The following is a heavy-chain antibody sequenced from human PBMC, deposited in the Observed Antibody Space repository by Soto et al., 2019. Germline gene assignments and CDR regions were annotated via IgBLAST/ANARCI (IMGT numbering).Heavy chain of an antibody. D-gene: IGHD3-9*01. CDR1: GGTFSSYA. Sequence: QVQLVQSGAEVKKPGSSVKVSCKASGGTFSSYAISWVRQAPGQGLEWMGGIIPIFGTANYAQKFQGRVTITADESTSTAYMELSSLRSEETAVYYCPSRYYDILLGDYYYYGMDVWGQGTTVTVCS. CDR3: PSRYYDILLGDYYYYGMDV. V-gene: IGHV1-69*01. CDR2: IIPIFGTA. J-gene: IGHJ6*02.